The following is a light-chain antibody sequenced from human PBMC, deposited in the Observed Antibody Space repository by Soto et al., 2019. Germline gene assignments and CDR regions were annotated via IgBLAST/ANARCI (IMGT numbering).Light chain of an antibody. J-gene: IGKJ1*01. V-gene: IGKV3-20*01. CDR1: QSVTGSH. Sequence: EIVLTQSPGTLSLSPGEGATLSCRASQSVTGSHLAWYQQKPGQAPRLLIYGASTRATGIPDRFSGSGSGTDFTLTISRPEPEDFAVYCCQQYGSSPPTFGQGTKV. CDR3: QQYGSSPPT. CDR2: GAS.